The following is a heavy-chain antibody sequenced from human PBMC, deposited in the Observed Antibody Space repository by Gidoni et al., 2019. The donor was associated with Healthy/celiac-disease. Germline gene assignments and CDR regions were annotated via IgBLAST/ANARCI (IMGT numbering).Heavy chain of an antibody. D-gene: IGHD6-19*01. CDR3: ATVRLSVAVAGTGYYFDY. CDR1: GYTLPELS. V-gene: IGHV1-24*01. J-gene: IGHJ4*02. Sequence: QVQLVQSGAEVQKPGASVTVSCTVSGYTLPELSLHWVRQAPGKGREWMGGFDPEDGETIYAKKVQGRVTMTEDTSTDTAYMELSSLRSEDTAVYYCATVRLSVAVAGTGYYFDYWGQGTLVTVSS. CDR2: FDPEDGET.